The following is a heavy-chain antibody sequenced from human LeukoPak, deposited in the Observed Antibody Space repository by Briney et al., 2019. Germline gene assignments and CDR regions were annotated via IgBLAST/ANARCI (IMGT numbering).Heavy chain of an antibody. J-gene: IGHJ4*02. CDR3: AKNVVVKRYIDY. CDR1: GFTFSNHA. D-gene: IGHD2-15*01. Sequence: GGSLRLSCAASGFTFSNHAMSWVRQTPGKGLQWVSVISGSGRTTEYADSVRGRFTIPRDNSKNTLSLQMNSLRVEDTAIYYCAKNVVVKRYIDYWGQGTLVTVSS. V-gene: IGHV3-23*01. CDR2: ISGSGRTT.